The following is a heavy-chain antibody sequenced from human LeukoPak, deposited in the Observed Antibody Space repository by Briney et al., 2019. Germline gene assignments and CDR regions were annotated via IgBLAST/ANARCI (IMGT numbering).Heavy chain of an antibody. D-gene: IGHD6-13*01. CDR2: INTNTGNP. V-gene: IGHV7-4-1*02. CDR3: ARESLYSSSPFNNWFDP. Sequence: ASVKVSCKASGYTFTSYYMHWVRQAPGQGLEWMGWINTNTGNPTYAQGFTGRFVFSLDTSVSTAYLQISSLKAEDTAVYYCARESLYSSSPFNNWFDPWGQGTLVTVSS. J-gene: IGHJ5*02. CDR1: GYTFTSYY.